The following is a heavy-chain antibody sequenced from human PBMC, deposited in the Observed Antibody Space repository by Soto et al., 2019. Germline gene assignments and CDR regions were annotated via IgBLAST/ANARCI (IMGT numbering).Heavy chain of an antibody. V-gene: IGHV4-31*03. CDR2: IYVTGAV. J-gene: IGHJ5*02. Sequence: SETLSLTCSVSGAALNSGNYYWSWIRQVPGKGLEWIGHIYVTGAVDYNPSLRDRITISQDTSERQFSLNLRLVTAADTAVYYCARLRIATNNYKWFDPWGQGTRGTVPQ. CDR1: GAALNSGNYY. D-gene: IGHD2-21*01. CDR3: ARLRIATNNYKWFDP.